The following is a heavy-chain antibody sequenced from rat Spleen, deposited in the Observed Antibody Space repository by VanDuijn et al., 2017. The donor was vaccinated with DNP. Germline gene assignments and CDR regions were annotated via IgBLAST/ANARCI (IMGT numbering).Heavy chain of an antibody. CDR3: ARSYYDGSYYYGN. V-gene: IGHV3-1*01. D-gene: IGHD1-12*02. CDR2: ISYSGST. Sequence: EVQLQESGPGLVKPSQSLSLTCSVTGYSITSNYWGWIRKFPGNKMEWMGYISYSGSTTYNPSLKSRISITRDTSKNQFFLQVNSVTTEDTATYYCARSYYDGSYYYGNWGRGVMVTVSS. CDR1: GYSITSNY. J-gene: IGHJ2*01.